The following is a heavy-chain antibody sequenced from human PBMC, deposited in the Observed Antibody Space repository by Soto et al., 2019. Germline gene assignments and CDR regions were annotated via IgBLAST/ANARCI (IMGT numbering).Heavy chain of an antibody. D-gene: IGHD2-2*01. Sequence: QVQLVQSGAEVKKPGSSVKVYCKASGGTFSSYAISWVRQAPGQGLEWMGGSIPIFGTANYAQRFQGRVTITADESTSTAYMELSSLSSEDTAVYYCAAPSKVLGYCSSTSCYPRLYYGMDGWGQGTTVTVSS. CDR2: SIPIFGTA. CDR3: AAPSKVLGYCSSTSCYPRLYYGMDG. V-gene: IGHV1-69*01. J-gene: IGHJ6*02. CDR1: GGTFSSYA.